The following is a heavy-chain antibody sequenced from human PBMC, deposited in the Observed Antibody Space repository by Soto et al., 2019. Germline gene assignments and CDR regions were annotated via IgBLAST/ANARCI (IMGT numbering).Heavy chain of an antibody. CDR3: AREPNESYYFDY. V-gene: IGHV1-46*01. D-gene: IGHD5-18*01. J-gene: IGHJ4*02. CDR1: GYTFTNYY. Sequence: QVHLVQSGAEVKKPGASVKVSCKASGYTFTNYYIHWVRQAPGQGLEWLGIIRPSGGRTEYAQRFQGRVTMTRGTSTSTVYMELTSMPSEDTAVYYCAREPNESYYFDYWGQGTLVTVSS. CDR2: IRPSGGRT.